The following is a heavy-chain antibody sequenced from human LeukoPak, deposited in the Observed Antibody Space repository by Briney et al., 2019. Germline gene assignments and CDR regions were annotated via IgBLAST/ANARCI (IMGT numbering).Heavy chain of an antibody. CDR2: IYYSGST. CDR3: ARGLGSSWLYFDY. Sequence: SETLSLTCTVSGGSISSYYWSWIRQPPGKGLEWIGYIYYSGSTNYNPSLKSRVTLPVDTSKNQFSLKLNSVAAADTAVYYCARGLGSSWLYFDYWGQGTLVTVSS. D-gene: IGHD6-13*01. V-gene: IGHV4-59*01. CDR1: GGSISSYY. J-gene: IGHJ4*02.